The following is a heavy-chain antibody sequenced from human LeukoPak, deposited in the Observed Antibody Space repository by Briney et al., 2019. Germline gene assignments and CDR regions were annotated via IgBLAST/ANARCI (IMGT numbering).Heavy chain of an antibody. Sequence: PSETLSFTCAVYGGSFSGYYWSWIRQPPGKGLEWIGEINHSGSTNYNPSLKSRVTISVDTSKNQFSLKLSSVAAADTAVYYCARRVTVTTLRYFDYWGQGTLVTVSS. V-gene: IGHV4-34*01. J-gene: IGHJ4*02. CDR2: INHSGST. CDR1: GGSFSGYY. CDR3: ARRVTVTTLRYFDY. D-gene: IGHD4-17*01.